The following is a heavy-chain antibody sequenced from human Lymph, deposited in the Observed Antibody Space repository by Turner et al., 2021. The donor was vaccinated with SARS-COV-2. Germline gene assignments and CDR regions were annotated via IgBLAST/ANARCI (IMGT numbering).Heavy chain of an antibody. J-gene: IGHJ6*02. V-gene: IGHV3-30*04. D-gene: IGHD3-10*01. CDR1: GFIFSTYA. CDR3: ARYASGGYFYYGMDV. CDR2: ISYDGSNK. Sequence: QVQLVESGGGVVQSGRSLRLSCSASGFIFSTYAIYWVRQAPGKGLGWVAVISYDGSNKYYADSVKGRFTISRDNSKNTLYLQMNSLRAEDTAVYYCARYASGGYFYYGMDVWGQGTTVTVSS.